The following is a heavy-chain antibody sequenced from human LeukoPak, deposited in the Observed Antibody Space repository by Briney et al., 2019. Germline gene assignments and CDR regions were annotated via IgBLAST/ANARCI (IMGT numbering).Heavy chain of an antibody. V-gene: IGHV1-69*13. D-gene: IGHD2-21*02. CDR3: ASIAQAYCGGDCYWGFDY. Sequence: GASVKVSCKASGGTFSSYAISWVRQAPGQGLEWMGGIIPIFGTANYAQKFQGRVTITADESTSTAYMELSSLRSEDTAVYYCASIAQAYCGGDCYWGFDYWGQGTLVTVSS. J-gene: IGHJ4*02. CDR1: GGTFSSYA. CDR2: IIPIFGTA.